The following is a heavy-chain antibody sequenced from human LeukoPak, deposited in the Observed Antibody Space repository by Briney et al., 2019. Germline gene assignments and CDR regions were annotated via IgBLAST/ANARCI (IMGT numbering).Heavy chain of an antibody. CDR3: VRHAATRHNYGMDV. D-gene: IGHD6-13*01. CDR1: GGSISYYY. CDR2: IFHSGST. J-gene: IGHJ6*02. V-gene: IGHV4-59*08. Sequence: SETLSLTCTVSGGSISYYYWSWIRHFPGKGLEWIGHIFHSGSTTYNPSFKSRVTMSVATSKNHFSLKPSSVTAADTAVYYCVRHAATRHNYGMDVWGQGTTVIVSS.